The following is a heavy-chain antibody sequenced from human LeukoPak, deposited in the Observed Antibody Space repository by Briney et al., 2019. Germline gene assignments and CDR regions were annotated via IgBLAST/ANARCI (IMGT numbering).Heavy chain of an antibody. CDR2: IIPIFGTA. CDR1: GGTFSSYA. CDR3: ATRAPRGDYGDYVEAFDI. J-gene: IGHJ3*02. V-gene: IGHV1-69*13. Sequence: SVKVSCKASGGTFSSYAISWVRQAPGQGLEWMGGIIPIFGTANYAQKFQGRVTITADESTSTAYMELSSLRSEDTAVYYCATRAPRGDYGDYVEAFDIWGQGTMVTVSS. D-gene: IGHD4-17*01.